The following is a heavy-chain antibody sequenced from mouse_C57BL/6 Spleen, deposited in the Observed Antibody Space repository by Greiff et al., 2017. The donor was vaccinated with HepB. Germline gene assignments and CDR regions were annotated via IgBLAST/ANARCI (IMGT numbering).Heavy chain of an antibody. CDR3: ARRENYYGMDY. CDR1: GYTFTSYW. J-gene: IGHJ4*01. CDR2: IYPGSGST. Sequence: QVQLQQSGAELVKPGASVKMSCKASGYTFTSYWITWVKQRPGQGLEWIGDIYPGSGSTNYNEKFKSKATLTVDTSSSTAYMQLSSLTSEDSAVYYCARRENYYGMDYWGQGTSVTVSS. V-gene: IGHV1-55*01.